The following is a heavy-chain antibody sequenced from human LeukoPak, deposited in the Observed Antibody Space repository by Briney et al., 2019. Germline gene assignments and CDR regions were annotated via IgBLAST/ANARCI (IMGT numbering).Heavy chain of an antibody. CDR1: GGSISSYY. CDR3: ARGQPTFNYHDSGGPYSFYFDY. V-gene: IGHV4-59*01. J-gene: IGHJ4*02. D-gene: IGHD3-22*01. CDR2: IYYSGST. Sequence: SETLSLTCTVSGGSISSYYWSWVRQPPGKGLEWIGHIYYSGSTNYNPSLKSRVTISVDTSKNQFSLKLNSVTAADTAVYYCARGQPTFNYHDSGGPYSFYFDYWGPGTLVAVSS.